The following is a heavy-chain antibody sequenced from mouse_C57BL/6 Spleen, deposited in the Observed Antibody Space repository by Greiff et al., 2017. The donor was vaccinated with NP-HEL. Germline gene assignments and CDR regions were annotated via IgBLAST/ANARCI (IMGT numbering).Heavy chain of an antibody. CDR2: INPSSGYT. CDR1: GYTFTSYS. Sequence: QVQLQQSGAELARPGASVKMSCKASGYTFTSYSMHWVKQRPGQGLEWIGYINPSSGYTNYNQKFKDTATLTADKSSSPAYMQLSSLRSEDAAVYYYARWNDGYPYAMDDWGQGTSGTVSS. CDR3: ARWNDGYPYAMDD. V-gene: IGHV1-4*01. D-gene: IGHD2-3*01. J-gene: IGHJ4*01.